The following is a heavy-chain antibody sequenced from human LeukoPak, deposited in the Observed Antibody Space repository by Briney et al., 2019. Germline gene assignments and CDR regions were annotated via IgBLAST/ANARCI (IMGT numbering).Heavy chain of an antibody. V-gene: IGHV5-51*01. J-gene: IGHJ4*02. CDR1: GYSSTSSW. Sequence: GESLKISCKGSGYSSTSSWIGWVRQMPGKGLEWMGIIYPGDSDTRYSPSFQGQVTISADKSISTAYLQWSSLKASDTAIYYCARRGEMATIPLDYWGQGTLVTVSS. D-gene: IGHD5-24*01. CDR2: IYPGDSDT. CDR3: ARRGEMATIPLDY.